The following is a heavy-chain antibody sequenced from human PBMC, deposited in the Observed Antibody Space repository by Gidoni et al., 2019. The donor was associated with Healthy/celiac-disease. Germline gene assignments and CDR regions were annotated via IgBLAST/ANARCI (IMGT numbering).Heavy chain of an antibody. Sequence: QVQLQQWGAGLLKPSETLSLTCAVYGGSFRGYYWSWIRQPPGKGLEWIGEINHSGSTNYNPSLKSRVTISVDTSKNQFSLKLSSVTAADTAVYYCARGLGYCSGGSCYSYWFDPWGQGTLVTVSS. CDR1: GGSFRGYY. V-gene: IGHV4-34*01. CDR3: ARGLGYCSGGSCYSYWFDP. J-gene: IGHJ5*02. CDR2: INHSGST. D-gene: IGHD2-15*01.